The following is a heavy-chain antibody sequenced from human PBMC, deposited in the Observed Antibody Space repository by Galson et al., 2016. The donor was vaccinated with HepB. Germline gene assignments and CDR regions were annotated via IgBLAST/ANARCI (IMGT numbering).Heavy chain of an antibody. CDR1: GFSFSSFP. V-gene: IGHV3-21*04. Sequence: SLRLSCAGSGFSFSSFPFNWVRQAPGKGLEWVSSISRTSSDIYYADSVKGRFTISRDNAKNSLYLEMSSLRAEDSAIYCCAKVETTAFLPFDFWGQGTLVTVSS. CDR3: AKVETTAFLPFDF. CDR2: ISRTSSDI. D-gene: IGHD5-18*01. J-gene: IGHJ4*02.